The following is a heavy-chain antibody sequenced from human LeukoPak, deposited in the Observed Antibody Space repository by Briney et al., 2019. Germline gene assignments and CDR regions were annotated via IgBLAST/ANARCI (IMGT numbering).Heavy chain of an antibody. Sequence: GGSLRLSCAASGFTFSDYWMHWVRQAPGKGLVWVSRINDDGSATFYADSVKGRFTISRDNAKNTLFLQINSLRAEDTAVYYCAREILAPGKTHDYWGQGTLVTVSS. CDR1: GFTFSDYW. J-gene: IGHJ4*02. CDR3: AREILAPGKTHDY. CDR2: INDDGSAT. V-gene: IGHV3-74*01.